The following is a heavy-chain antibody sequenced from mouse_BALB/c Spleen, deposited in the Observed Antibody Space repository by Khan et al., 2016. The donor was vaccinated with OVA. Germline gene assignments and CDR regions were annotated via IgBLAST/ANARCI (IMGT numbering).Heavy chain of an antibody. D-gene: IGHD1-2*01. CDR2: ISPGSGDT. J-gene: IGHJ3*01. CDR3: ARRNYFGYTFAY. Sequence: QVQLKQSGAELARPGASVKLSCKASGYTFTDYYINWVKQRTGQGLEWIGEISPGSGDTYYKERFKGKATLTADKSSNTAYMQLSSLTSEASAVYFCARRNYFGYTFAYWGQGTLVTVSA. V-gene: IGHV1-77*01. CDR1: GYTFTDYY.